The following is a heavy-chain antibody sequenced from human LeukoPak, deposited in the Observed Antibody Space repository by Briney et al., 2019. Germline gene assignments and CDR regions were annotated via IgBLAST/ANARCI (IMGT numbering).Heavy chain of an antibody. CDR1: GGTFSSYA. CDR3: ARDFRRYSSGWALGY. J-gene: IGHJ4*02. Sequence: SVKVSCKASGGTFSSYAISWVRQAPGQGLEWMGGIIPIFGTANYAQKFQGRVTITRDTSASTAYMELSSLRSEDMAVYYCARDFRRYSSGWALGYWGQGTLVTVSS. V-gene: IGHV1-69*05. D-gene: IGHD6-19*01. CDR2: IIPIFGTA.